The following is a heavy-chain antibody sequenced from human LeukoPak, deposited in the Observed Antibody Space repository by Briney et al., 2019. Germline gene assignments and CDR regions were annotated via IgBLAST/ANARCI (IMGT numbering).Heavy chain of an antibody. CDR1: SLTLSAYA. D-gene: IGHD3/OR15-3a*01. Sequence: QPGGPLRLSCSASSLTLSAYAMVWVRQAPGQGLEWVSRISHDCGQTFHADFVRRRFTIYRHHSKNTLYLKINSLRAEETAVYYCAKVRCPSITTTELDWWGQGTLVSVSS. CDR3: AKVRCPSITTTELDW. V-gene: IGHV3-23*01. J-gene: IGHJ4*02. CDR2: ISHDCGQT.